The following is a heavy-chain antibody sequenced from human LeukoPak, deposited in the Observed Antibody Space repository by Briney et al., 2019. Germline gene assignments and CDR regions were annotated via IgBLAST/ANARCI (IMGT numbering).Heavy chain of an antibody. CDR1: GFTFSSYA. V-gene: IGHV3-30*04. CDR3: AKDLPVVVTADDAFDI. Sequence: PGGSLRLSCAASGFTFSSYAMHWVRQAPGKGLEWVAVISYDGSNKYYADSVKGRFTISRDNSKNTLYLQMNSLRAEDTAVYYCAKDLPVVVTADDAFDIWGQGTMVTVSS. CDR2: ISYDGSNK. J-gene: IGHJ3*02. D-gene: IGHD2-21*02.